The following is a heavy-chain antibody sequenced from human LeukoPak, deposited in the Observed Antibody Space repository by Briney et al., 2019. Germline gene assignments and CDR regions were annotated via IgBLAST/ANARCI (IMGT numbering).Heavy chain of an antibody. CDR1: GGSISSSGYY. CDR3: ARGGQWLAPGPDY. Sequence: SETLSLTCTVSGGSISSSGYYWSWIRQHPGKGLEWIGYMYYSGNTCYNPSLKSRVIISVDTSKNQFSLKLTSVTAADTAVYYCARGGQWLAPGPDYWGQGTLVTVSS. D-gene: IGHD6-19*01. CDR2: MYYSGNT. J-gene: IGHJ4*02. V-gene: IGHV4-31*03.